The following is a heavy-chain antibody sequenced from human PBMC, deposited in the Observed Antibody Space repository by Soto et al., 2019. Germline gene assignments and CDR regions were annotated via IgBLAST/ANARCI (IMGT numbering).Heavy chain of an antibody. CDR1: GYTFTSYG. CDR3: ARGSLYSGYDFGDY. D-gene: IGHD5-12*01. CDR2: ISAYNGNT. V-gene: IGHV1-18*01. J-gene: IGHJ4*02. Sequence: QVQLVQSGAEVKKPGASVKVSCKASGYTFTSYGISWVRQAPGQGLEWMGWISAYNGNTNYEQKLQGRVTMTTDTYTSKAYIELRSLISDDTAVYYCARGSLYSGYDFGDYWGQGILVTVSS.